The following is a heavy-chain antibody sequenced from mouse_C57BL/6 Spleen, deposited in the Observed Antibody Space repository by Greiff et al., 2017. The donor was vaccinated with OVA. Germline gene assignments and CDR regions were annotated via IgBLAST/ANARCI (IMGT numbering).Heavy chain of an antibody. Sequence: VQLKESGAELARPGASVKLSCKASGYTFTSYGISWVKQRTGQGLEWIGEIYPRSGNTYYNEKFKGKATLTADKSSSTAYMELRSLTSEDSAVYFCARPIYDGYYYAMDYWGQGTSVTVSS. D-gene: IGHD2-3*01. V-gene: IGHV1-81*01. CDR3: ARPIYDGYYYAMDY. CDR2: IYPRSGNT. CDR1: GYTFTSYG. J-gene: IGHJ4*01.